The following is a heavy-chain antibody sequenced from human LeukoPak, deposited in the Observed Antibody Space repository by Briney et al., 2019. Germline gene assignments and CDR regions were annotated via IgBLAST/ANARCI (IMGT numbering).Heavy chain of an antibody. J-gene: IGHJ3*02. CDR2: IYTSGST. CDR1: GGSISSGSYY. Sequence: PSETLSLTCTVSGGSISSGSYYWSWIRQPAGKGLEWIGRIYTSGSTNYNPSLKSRVTISVDTSKNQFSLKLSSVTAADTAVYYCARAKKRSSGGSWRGDAFDIWGQGTMVTVSS. D-gene: IGHD2-15*01. CDR3: ARAKKRSSGGSWRGDAFDI. V-gene: IGHV4-61*02.